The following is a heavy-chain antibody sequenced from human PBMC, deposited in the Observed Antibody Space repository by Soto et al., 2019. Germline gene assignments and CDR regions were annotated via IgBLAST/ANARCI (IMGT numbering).Heavy chain of an antibody. CDR1: GFTFSSYA. CDR3: ARAPTGYYDILTGYYNPLLYGMDV. Sequence: GGSLRLSCAASGFTFSSYAMHWVRQAPGKGLEWVAVISYDGSNKYYADSVKGRFTISRDNSKNTLYLQMNSLRAEDTAWYYCARAPTGYYDILTGYYNPLLYGMDVWGQGTTVTVSS. V-gene: IGHV3-30-3*01. J-gene: IGHJ6*02. D-gene: IGHD3-9*01. CDR2: ISYDGSNK.